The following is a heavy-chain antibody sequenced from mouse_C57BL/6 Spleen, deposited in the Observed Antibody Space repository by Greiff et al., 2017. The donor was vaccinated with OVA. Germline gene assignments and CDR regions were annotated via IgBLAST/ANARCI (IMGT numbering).Heavy chain of an antibody. CDR2: IDPEDGET. D-gene: IGHD2-2*01. CDR1: GFNIKDYY. CDR3: GARCYGDDGLDD. J-gene: IGHJ3*01. Sequence: VQLQQSGAELVKPGASVKLSCTASGFNIKDYYMHWVKQRTEQGLEWIGRIDPEDGETKYAPKFQGKATITADTSSNTAYLQLSSLTSADTAVYYYGARCYGDDGLDDWGKGTLVTVSA. V-gene: IGHV14-2*01.